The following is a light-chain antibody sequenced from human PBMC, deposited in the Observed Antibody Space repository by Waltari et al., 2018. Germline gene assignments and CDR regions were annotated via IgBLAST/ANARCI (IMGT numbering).Light chain of an antibody. Sequence: EIVLTQSPGTLSLSPGARATLSCRTSQRLTKNYLAWYQQKPGQAPRLLIYGASSRAAGIPDRFSGSGSGTDFTLTISRLEPEDFAVYYCQQYGSSVLYTFGQGTKLEIK. CDR2: GAS. V-gene: IGKV3-20*01. CDR1: QRLTKNY. CDR3: QQYGSSVLYT. J-gene: IGKJ2*01.